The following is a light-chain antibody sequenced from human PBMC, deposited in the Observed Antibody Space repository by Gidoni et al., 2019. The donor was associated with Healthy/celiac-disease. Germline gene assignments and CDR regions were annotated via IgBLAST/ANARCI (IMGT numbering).Light chain of an antibody. CDR2: KAS. Sequence: EIPMTEPPSTLSASVGDRVTITCRASQSISSWLAWYQQKPGNAPKLLIYKASSLESGVPSRFSGSGSGTEFTLTISSLQPDDFATYYCQQYNSYPWTFGQGTKVEIK. CDR3: QQYNSYPWT. V-gene: IGKV1-5*03. J-gene: IGKJ1*01. CDR1: QSISSW.